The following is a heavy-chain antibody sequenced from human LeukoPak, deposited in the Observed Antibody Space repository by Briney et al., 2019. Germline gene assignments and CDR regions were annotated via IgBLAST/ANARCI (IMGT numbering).Heavy chain of an antibody. CDR3: ATPTPVGATMGV. CDR1: GGTFSSYA. J-gene: IGHJ4*02. V-gene: IGHV1-69*13. CDR2: IIPIFGTA. Sequence: SVKVSCKASGGTFSSYAISWVRQAPGQGLEWMGGIIPIFGTANYAQKFQGRVTITADESTSTAYMELSSLRSEDTAVYYCATPTPVGATMGVWGQGTLVTVSS. D-gene: IGHD1-26*01.